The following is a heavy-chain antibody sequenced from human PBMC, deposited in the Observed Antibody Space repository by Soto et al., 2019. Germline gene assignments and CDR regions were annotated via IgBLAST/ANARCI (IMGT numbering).Heavy chain of an antibody. CDR2: IQSGGPT. CDR3: RHDVLCDGGRCYGVPLDV. CDR1: GFTVSSKY. V-gene: IGHV3-66*01. Sequence: PGGSLRLSCASSGFTVSSKYMSWVRQAPGKGLEWVSLIQSGGPTYYADSVKGRFTISRDTSENTVHLQMDSLRAEDTAVYYARHDVLCDGGRCYGVPLDVWGKGTTVTISS. D-gene: IGHD2-15*01. J-gene: IGHJ6*03.